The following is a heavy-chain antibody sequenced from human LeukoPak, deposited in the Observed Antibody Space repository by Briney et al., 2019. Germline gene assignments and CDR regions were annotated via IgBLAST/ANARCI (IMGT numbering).Heavy chain of an antibody. V-gene: IGHV1-24*01. J-gene: IGHJ3*02. Sequence: GASVKASCKVSGYTLTELSMHWVRQAPGKGLEWMGGFDPEDGETIYAQKFQGRVTMTEDTSTDTAYMELSSLRSEDTAVYYCATGGRLRYFDWLDAFDIWGQGTMVTVSS. CDR2: FDPEDGET. CDR3: ATGGRLRYFDWLDAFDI. CDR1: GYTLTELS. D-gene: IGHD3-9*01.